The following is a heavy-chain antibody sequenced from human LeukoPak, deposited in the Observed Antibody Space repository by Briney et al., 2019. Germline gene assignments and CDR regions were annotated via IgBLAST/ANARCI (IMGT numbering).Heavy chain of an antibody. Sequence: SETLSLTCTVSGGSISSYYWSWIRQPAGKGLEWTGRIYTSGSTNYNPSLKSRVTMSVDTSKNQFSLKLSSVTAADTAVYYCASLGYYGSGSYPGSDYWGQGTLVTVSS. CDR3: ASLGYYGSGSYPGSDY. CDR1: GGSISSYY. J-gene: IGHJ4*02. V-gene: IGHV4-4*07. D-gene: IGHD3-10*01. CDR2: IYTSGST.